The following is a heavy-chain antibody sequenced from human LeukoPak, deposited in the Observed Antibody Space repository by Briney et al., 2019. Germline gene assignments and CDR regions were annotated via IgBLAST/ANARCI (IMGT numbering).Heavy chain of an antibody. CDR3: ARDLSQFCSGTYDY. Sequence: GGSLRLSCTDSGFTFSDYCMTWVRQAPGKGLESVANINQDGSEKSSVGSVKGRFTISRDNAKKSLYLQMNSLRAEDAAVYYCARDLSQFCSGTYDYWGQGTLVTVSS. V-gene: IGHV3-7*04. CDR2: INQDGSEK. J-gene: IGHJ4*02. D-gene: IGHD3-10*02. CDR1: GFTFSDYC.